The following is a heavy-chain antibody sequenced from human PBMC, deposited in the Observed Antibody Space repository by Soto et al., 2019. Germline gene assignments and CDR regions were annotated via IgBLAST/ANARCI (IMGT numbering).Heavy chain of an antibody. V-gene: IGHV1-8*01. CDR2: MNPNSGST. CDR1: GYSFTSYD. J-gene: IGHJ4*02. Sequence: QVQLVQSGAEVKKPGASVKVSCKASGYSFTSYDVNWVRQASGQGLEWMGWMNPNSGSTVIAQKFQGRVTMTRDSSISTAYMELSSLRPDDSGIYYCARVSFNALLRFPFDLWGQGTEVTVSS. CDR3: ARVSFNALLRFPFDL. D-gene: IGHD5-12*01.